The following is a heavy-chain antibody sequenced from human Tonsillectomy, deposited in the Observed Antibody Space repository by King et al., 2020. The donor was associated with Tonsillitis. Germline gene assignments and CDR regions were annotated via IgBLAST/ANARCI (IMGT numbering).Heavy chain of an antibody. V-gene: IGHV4-59*01. CDR2: IYYSGST. D-gene: IGHD6-13*01. Sequence: VQLQESGPGLVKPSETLSLTCIVSGGSISSYYWTWIRQPPGKGLEWIGYIYYSGSTNYNPSLKSRVTISVDTSKNQFSLKLSSVTAADTAVYYCARGYSSSWLHFDYCGQGTLVTVSS. CDR1: GGSISSYY. CDR3: ARGYSSSWLHFDY. J-gene: IGHJ4*02.